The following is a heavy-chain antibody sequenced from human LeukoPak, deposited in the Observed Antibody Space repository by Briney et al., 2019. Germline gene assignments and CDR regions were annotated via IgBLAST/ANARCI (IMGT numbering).Heavy chain of an antibody. J-gene: IGHJ3*01. CDR1: GFKFDNYA. Sequence: GGSLRLSCAASGFKFDNYATNWVRQAPGKGLEWVSAISGGGSGTYYADSVQGRFTISRDNSRNTLYLQMNSLRADDTAIYYCAKDRGLSLWVGVSNAFDVWGKGTMVTVSS. V-gene: IGHV3-23*01. CDR2: ISGGGSGT. CDR3: AKDRGLSLWVGVSNAFDV. D-gene: IGHD3-10*01.